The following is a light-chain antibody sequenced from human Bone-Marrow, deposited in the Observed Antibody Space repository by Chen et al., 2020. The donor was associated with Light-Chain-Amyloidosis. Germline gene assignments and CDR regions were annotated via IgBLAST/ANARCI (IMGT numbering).Light chain of an antibody. CDR3: QAWDSSTGV. Sequence: SYELTQPPSVSVSPGQTASITCSGDKLGDKYACWYQQKPGQSPVLVIYQDTKRPSGIPERFSGSNSGNPATLTISGTQAMDEADYYCQAWDSSTGVFGTGTKVTVL. V-gene: IGLV3-1*01. CDR1: KLGDKY. CDR2: QDT. J-gene: IGLJ1*01.